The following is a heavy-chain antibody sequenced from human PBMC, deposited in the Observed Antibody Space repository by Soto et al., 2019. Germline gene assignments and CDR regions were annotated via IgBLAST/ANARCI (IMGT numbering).Heavy chain of an antibody. CDR2: IWYDGSNK. CDR3: ARDRCSSTSCFPYYYYYYMDV. Sequence: GGSLRLSCAASGFTFSSYGMHWVRQAPGKGLEWVAVIWYDGSNKYYADSVKGRFTISRDNSKNTLYLQMNSLRAEDTAVYYCARDRCSSTSCFPYYYYYYMDVWGKGTTVTVSS. J-gene: IGHJ6*03. CDR1: GFTFSSYG. D-gene: IGHD2-2*01. V-gene: IGHV3-33*01.